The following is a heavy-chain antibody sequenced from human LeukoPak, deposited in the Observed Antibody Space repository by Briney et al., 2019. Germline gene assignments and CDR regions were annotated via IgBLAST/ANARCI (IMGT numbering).Heavy chain of an antibody. CDR1: GYTFTGYY. D-gene: IGHD3-10*01. J-gene: IGHJ4*02. CDR3: ARDSPSEYCYGSESYGTYFDY. V-gene: IGHV1-2*02. Sequence: ASVKVSCKASGYTFTGYYMHWVRQAPGQGLEWMGWINPNSGGTNYAQKFQGRVTMTRDTSISTAYMELSRLRSDDTAVYYCARDSPSEYCYGSESYGTYFDYWGQRTLVTVSS. CDR2: INPNSGGT.